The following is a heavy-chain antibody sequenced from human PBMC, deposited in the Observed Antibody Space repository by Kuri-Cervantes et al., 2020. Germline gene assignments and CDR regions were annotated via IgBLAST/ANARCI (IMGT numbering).Heavy chain of an antibody. Sequence: ESLKISCSVSGDSIDKYYWSWVRQPPGKGLEWIGYIYYNKGAKYHPSFKSRVTLSVDTSKNQFSLKLSSVTAADTAVYYCARGLTHDLSRWFDPWGQGTLVTVSS. V-gene: IGHV4-59*12. CDR3: ARGLTHDLSRWFDP. J-gene: IGHJ5*02. CDR1: GDSIDKYY. CDR2: IYYNKGA. D-gene: IGHD1-1*01.